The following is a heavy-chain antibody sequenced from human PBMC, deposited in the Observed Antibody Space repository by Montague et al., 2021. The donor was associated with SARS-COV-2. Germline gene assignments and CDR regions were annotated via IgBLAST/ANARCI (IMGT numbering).Heavy chain of an antibody. Sequence: VSPGASLSSDSLSWHWIRPSPSRGLEWLASTYYRSKWYNDSAPSVSGRATVKPDTSRNQFSLHLDSVTPEETALYFCARKMDSSFDVWGKGTMVIVPS. CDR3: ARKMDSSFDV. D-gene: IGHD5-24*01. V-gene: IGHV6-1*01. CDR1: GASLSSDSLS. J-gene: IGHJ3*01. CDR2: TYYRSKWYN.